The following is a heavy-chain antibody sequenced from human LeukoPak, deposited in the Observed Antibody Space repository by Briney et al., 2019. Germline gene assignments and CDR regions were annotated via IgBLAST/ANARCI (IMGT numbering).Heavy chain of an antibody. CDR3: ARDRRRDGYNFDY. D-gene: IGHD5-24*01. CDR1: GFTFSSYA. CDR2: ISSSSSYI. V-gene: IGHV3-21*01. Sequence: GGSLRLSCAASGFTFSSYAMSWVRQAPGKGLEWVSSISSSSSYIYYADSVKGRFTISRDNAKNSLYLQMNSLRAEDTAVYYCARDRRRDGYNFDYWGQGTLVTVSS. J-gene: IGHJ4*02.